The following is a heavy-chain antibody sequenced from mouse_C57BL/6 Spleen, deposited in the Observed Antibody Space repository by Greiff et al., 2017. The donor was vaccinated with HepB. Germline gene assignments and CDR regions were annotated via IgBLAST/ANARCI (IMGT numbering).Heavy chain of an antibody. CDR2: IYPGGGYT. CDR1: GYTFTNYW. J-gene: IGHJ2*01. V-gene: IGHV1-63*01. Sequence: LEESGAELVRPGTSVKMSCKASGYTFTNYWIGWAKQRPGHGLEWIGDIYPGGGYTNYNEKFKGKATLTADKSSSTAYMQFSSLTSEDSAIYYCARNRGDGWGFDYWGQGTTLTVSS. D-gene: IGHD2-3*01. CDR3: ARNRGDGWGFDY.